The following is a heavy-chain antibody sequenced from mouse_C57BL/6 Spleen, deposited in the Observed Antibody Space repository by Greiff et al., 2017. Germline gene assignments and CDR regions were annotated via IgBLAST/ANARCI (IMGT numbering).Heavy chain of an antibody. CDR1: GFTFSSYT. V-gene: IGHV5-9*01. CDR2: ISGGGGNT. J-gene: IGHJ2*01. Sequence: EVKLMESGGGLVKPGGSLKLSCAASGFTFSSYTMSWVRQTPEKRLEWVATISGGGGNTYYPGSVKGRFTISRDNAKNTLYLQMSSLRSEDTAWYYCARHNRYYFDYWGQGTTLTVSS. CDR3: ARHNRYYFDY.